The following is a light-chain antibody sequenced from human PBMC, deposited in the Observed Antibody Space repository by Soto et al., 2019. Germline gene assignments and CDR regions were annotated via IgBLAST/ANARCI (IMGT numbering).Light chain of an antibody. CDR3: QQYSNTPFT. V-gene: IGKV4-1*01. Sequence: DTVMTQSPDSLAVSLDERATINCRSSRSILSSSSNKNYLAWYQQKPGQPPKLLVYWASTRESGVPDRFSGSGSGTDFTLTISSLQAEDVAVYYCQQYSNTPFTFGPGTKVDIK. J-gene: IGKJ3*01. CDR1: RSILSSSSNKNY. CDR2: WAS.